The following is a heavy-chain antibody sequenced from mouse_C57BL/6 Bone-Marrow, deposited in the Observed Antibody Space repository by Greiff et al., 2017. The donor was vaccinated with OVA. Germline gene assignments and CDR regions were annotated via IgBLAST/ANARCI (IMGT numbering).Heavy chain of an antibody. D-gene: IGHD1-1*01. V-gene: IGHV1-69*01. CDR2: IDPSDSYT. CDR1: GYTFTSYW. Sequence: QVQLQQSGAELVMPGASVKLSCKASGYTFTSYWMHWVKQRPGQGLEWIGEIDPSDSYTNYNQKFKGKSTLTVDKSSSTAYMQLSSLTSEDSAVYYCARERITTVVAHFDYWGQGTTLTVSS. J-gene: IGHJ2*01. CDR3: ARERITTVVAHFDY.